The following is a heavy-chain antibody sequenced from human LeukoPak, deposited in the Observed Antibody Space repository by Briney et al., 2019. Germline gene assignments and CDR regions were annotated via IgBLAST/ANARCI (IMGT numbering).Heavy chain of an antibody. CDR3: ARPGFGSGSYYRD. Sequence: PSETLSHTCALSGGSISSSYYYWGWIRQAPGKGLEWIGSIYYGGDTYYNPSLKSRVTISVDTSKNQFSLKLSSVTAADTAVYYCARPGFGSGSYYRDWGQGTLVTVSS. CDR1: GGSISSSYYY. J-gene: IGHJ4*02. D-gene: IGHD3-10*01. CDR2: IYYGGDT. V-gene: IGHV4-39*01.